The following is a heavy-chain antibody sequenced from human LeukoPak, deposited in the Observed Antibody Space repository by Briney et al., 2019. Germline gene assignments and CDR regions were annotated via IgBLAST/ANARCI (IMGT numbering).Heavy chain of an antibody. CDR3: AKEVVVVITPPTEAGFDY. CDR2: ISGSGGST. CDR1: GFTFSSYA. V-gene: IGHV3-23*01. J-gene: IGHJ4*02. Sequence: GGSLRLSCAASGFTFSSYAMSWVRQAPGKGLEWVSAISGSGGSTYYADSVKGRFTISRDNSKNTLYLQMNSLRAEDTAVYYCAKEVVVVITPPTEAGFDYWGQGTLVTVSS. D-gene: IGHD3-22*01.